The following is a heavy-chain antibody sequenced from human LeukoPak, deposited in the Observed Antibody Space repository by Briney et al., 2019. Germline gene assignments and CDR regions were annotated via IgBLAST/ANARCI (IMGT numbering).Heavy chain of an antibody. Sequence: GASVKVSCKASGYTFTSYDINWVRQATGQGLEWMGWMNPNSGNTGYAQKFQGRVTMTRNTSISTAYMELSSLRSEDTAVYYCARDPPGGWLQSYYFDYWGQGTLVTVSS. CDR3: ARDPPGGWLQSYYFDY. D-gene: IGHD5-24*01. CDR2: MNPNSGNT. CDR1: GYTFTSYD. J-gene: IGHJ4*02. V-gene: IGHV1-8*01.